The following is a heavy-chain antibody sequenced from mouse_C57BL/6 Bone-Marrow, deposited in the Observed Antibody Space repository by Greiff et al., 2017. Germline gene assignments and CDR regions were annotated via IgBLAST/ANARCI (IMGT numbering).Heavy chain of an antibody. D-gene: IGHD1-1*01. CDR3: ARRPDYYGSSYWYFDV. CDR2: ISNLAYSI. CDR1: GFTFSDYG. V-gene: IGHV5-15*04. Sequence: EVQGVESGGGLVQPGGSLKLSCAASGFTFSDYGMAWVRQAPRKGPEWVALISNLAYSIYYADTVTGRFTISRENAKNTLYLEMSSLRSEDTAMYYCARRPDYYGSSYWYFDVWGTGTTVTVSS. J-gene: IGHJ1*03.